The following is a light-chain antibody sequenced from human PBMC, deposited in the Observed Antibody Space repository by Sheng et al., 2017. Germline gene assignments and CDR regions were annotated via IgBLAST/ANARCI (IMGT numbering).Light chain of an antibody. CDR2: MHP. Sequence: EVVLTQSPATLSLSPGERATLSCRASRGLDNYLAWYQKNLASLPGSSSLMHPTGPLTSQPGSVAVGLGQTFTLTISSLEPEDFAVYYCQQRSTWPPWTFGQGTKVEIK. CDR1: RGLDNY. CDR3: QQRSTWPPWT. V-gene: IGKV3-11*01. J-gene: IGKJ1*01.